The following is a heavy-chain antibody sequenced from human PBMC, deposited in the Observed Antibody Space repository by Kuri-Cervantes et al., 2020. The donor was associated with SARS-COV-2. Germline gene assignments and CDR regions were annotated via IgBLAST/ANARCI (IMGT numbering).Heavy chain of an antibody. CDR3: AREYYGSGSYAY. V-gene: IGHV1-69*06. J-gene: IGHJ4*02. Sequence: PVKVSCKASGGTFSSYAVTWVRQAPGRGLEWMGRIIPLFGTTIYAEKFRGRVTLTADKSTNTAYMELSSLRSEDTAVYYCAREYYGSGSYAYWGQGTLVTVSS. CDR2: IIPLFGTT. CDR1: GGTFSSYA. D-gene: IGHD3-10*01.